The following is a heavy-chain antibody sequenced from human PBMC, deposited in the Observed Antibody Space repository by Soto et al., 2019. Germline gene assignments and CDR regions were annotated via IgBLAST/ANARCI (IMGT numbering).Heavy chain of an antibody. CDR1: GLTFINYN. J-gene: IGHJ4*01. CDR2: ISYDGSIK. D-gene: IGHD2-8*01. CDR3: ARDPASRRGRTYGSGY. Sequence: QVQLVESGGGVVQPGRSLRLSCAASGLTFINYNMHWVRQAPGKGLEWVAVISYDGSIKKYADSVKGRFTISRDNSKNTLFLQMNCLRAEDTAMYYCARDPASRRGRTYGSGYWGQGILVIVSS. V-gene: IGHV3-30*04.